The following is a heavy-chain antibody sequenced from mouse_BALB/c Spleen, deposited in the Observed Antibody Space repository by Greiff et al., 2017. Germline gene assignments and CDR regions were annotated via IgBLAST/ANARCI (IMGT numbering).Heavy chain of an antibody. D-gene: IGHD2-2*01. CDR2: INPSTGYT. Sequence: QVQLQQSGAELAKPGASVKMSCKASGYTFTSYWMHWVKQRPGQGLEWIGYINPSTGYTEYNQKFKDKATLTADKSSSTAYMQLSSLTSEDSAVYYCASFWGYDGLFAYWGQGTLVTVSA. V-gene: IGHV1-7*01. J-gene: IGHJ3*01. CDR3: ASFWGYDGLFAY. CDR1: GYTFTSYW.